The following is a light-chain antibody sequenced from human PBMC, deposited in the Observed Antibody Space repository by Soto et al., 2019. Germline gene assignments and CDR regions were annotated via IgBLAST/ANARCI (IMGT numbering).Light chain of an antibody. CDR2: EVS. J-gene: IGLJ3*02. CDR1: SSDVGGYNY. Sequence: QSARTQPASVSGSPGQSITDSCTGTSSDVGGYNYVSWYQQHPGKAPKLMIYEVSNRPSGVSNRFSGSKSGNTASLTISGLQAEDEADYYCSSYTSSSTWVFGGATKLTVL. CDR3: SSYTSSSTWV. V-gene: IGLV2-14*01.